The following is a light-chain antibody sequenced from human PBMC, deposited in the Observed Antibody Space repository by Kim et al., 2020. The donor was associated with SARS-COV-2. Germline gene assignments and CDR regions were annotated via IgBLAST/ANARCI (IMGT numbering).Light chain of an antibody. V-gene: IGLV4-69*01. CDR1: SGQRSYA. J-gene: IGLJ2*01. CDR3: QTWGTGIVV. CDR2: VNSDGSH. Sequence: SVKLTCTLSSGQRSYAIAWHQQQPEKGPRYLMKVNSDGSHSKGDGIPDRFSGSSSGAERFLTISSLQSEDEADYYCQTWGTGIVVFGGGTQLTVL.